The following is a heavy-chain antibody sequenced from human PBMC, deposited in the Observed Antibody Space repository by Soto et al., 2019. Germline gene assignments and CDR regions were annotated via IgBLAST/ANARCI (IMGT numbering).Heavy chain of an antibody. CDR1: GSITGYY. CDR3: ARGRKGFGYIEY. J-gene: IGHJ4*02. D-gene: IGHD3-16*01. V-gene: IGHV4-59*01. CDR2: MFHGGTT. Sequence: SETLSLTCTVSGSITGYYWSWIRQPPGKRLEWIGYMFHGGTTKYNPSLKSRVTLSLDTSKNQFSLSLTSVTAADTALYYCARGRKGFGYIEYWGQGALVTVSS.